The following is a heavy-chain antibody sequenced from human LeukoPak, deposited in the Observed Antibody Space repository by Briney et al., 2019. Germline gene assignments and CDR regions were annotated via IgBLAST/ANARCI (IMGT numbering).Heavy chain of an antibody. V-gene: IGHV3-13*01. J-gene: IGHJ6*02. CDR2: IGAAGDT. Sequence: PGGSLRLSCAASGFTFSDYDMHWVRQTTGKGLEWVSAIGAAGDTYYLGSVKGRFTISRENAKNSLYLQMNRLRDGDTAVYYCTKARRWHYGVDVWGQGTTVTVSS. CDR3: TKARRWHYGVDV. CDR1: GFTFSDYD.